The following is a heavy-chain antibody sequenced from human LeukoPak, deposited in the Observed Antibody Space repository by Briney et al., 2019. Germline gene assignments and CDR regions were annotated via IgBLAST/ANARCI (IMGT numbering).Heavy chain of an antibody. CDR2: ISYSGST. Sequence: SQTLSLTCTVSGGSISSGGYYWNWIRQHPGKGLEWIGYISYSGSTHYNPSLKSRVAISIDTSKNQFSLKLSSVTAADTAVYYCARHHFDNWAYFDSWGQGTLVTVSS. CDR1: GGSISSGGYY. D-gene: IGHD1-20*01. V-gene: IGHV4-31*03. CDR3: ARHHFDNWAYFDS. J-gene: IGHJ4*02.